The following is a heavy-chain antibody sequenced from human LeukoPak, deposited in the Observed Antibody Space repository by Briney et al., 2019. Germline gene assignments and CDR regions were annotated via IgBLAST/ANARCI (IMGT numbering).Heavy chain of an antibody. CDR2: VYYTGST. CDR3: VRDRHWTNDWVFDY. V-gene: IGHV4-59*01. Sequence: SDTLSLTCTVSGGSISPYYWSWIRQPPGKGLEWIGHVYYTGSTDYNPSLKSRVTISVDTSKNQFSLKLSSVAAADTAVYYCVRDRHWTNDWVFDYWGQGTLVTVSS. J-gene: IGHJ4*02. D-gene: IGHD1/OR15-1a*01. CDR1: GGSISPYY.